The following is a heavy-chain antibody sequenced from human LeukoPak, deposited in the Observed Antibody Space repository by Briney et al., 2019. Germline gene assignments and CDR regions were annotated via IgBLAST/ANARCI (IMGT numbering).Heavy chain of an antibody. CDR3: ANGGSYYGSGGNFPDFGY. V-gene: IGHV3-30*18. J-gene: IGHJ4*02. CDR1: GFTFSTYV. CDR2: ISYDASTK. Sequence: PGRSLRLSWAASGFTFSTYVTHWVRQAPGNGLALVSVISYDASTKYYADSVKGRFTISRDNSKNTLYLQMNSLRAEDTAVYYCANGGSYYGSGGNFPDFGYWGQGTLVTVSS. D-gene: IGHD3-10*01.